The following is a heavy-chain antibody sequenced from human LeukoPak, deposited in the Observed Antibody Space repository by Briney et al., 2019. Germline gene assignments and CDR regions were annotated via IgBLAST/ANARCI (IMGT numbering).Heavy chain of an antibody. CDR2: IYTGGST. CDR3: ARSGTYYYDSGGSRHFDY. V-gene: IGHV4-61*02. Sequence: SETLSLTCTVSGGSISSGSYYWSWIRQPAGKGLEWIGRIYTGGSTNYNPSLKSRVTISVDTSKNQFSLKLSSVTAADTAVYYCARSGTYYYDSGGSRHFDYWGQGTLVTVSS. D-gene: IGHD3-22*01. CDR1: GGSISSGSYY. J-gene: IGHJ4*02.